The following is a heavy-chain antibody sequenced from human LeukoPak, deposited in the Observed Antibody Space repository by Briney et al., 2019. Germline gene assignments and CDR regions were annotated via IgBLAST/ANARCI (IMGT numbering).Heavy chain of an antibody. D-gene: IGHD5-24*01. CDR3: ARERDGYKYPSYFDY. CDR1: GFTFSSYE. CDR2: ISSSSSTI. V-gene: IGHV3-48*01. Sequence: GGSLGLSCAASGFTFSSYEMNWVRQAPGKGLEWVSYISSSSSTIYYADSVKGRFTISRDNAKNSLYLQMNSLRAEDTAVYYCARERDGYKYPSYFDYWGQGTLVTVSS. J-gene: IGHJ4*02.